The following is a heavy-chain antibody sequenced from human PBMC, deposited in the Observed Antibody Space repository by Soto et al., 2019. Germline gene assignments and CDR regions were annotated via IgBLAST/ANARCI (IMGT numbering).Heavy chain of an antibody. Sequence: EVQLVESGGGLVRPGGSLRLSCAASGFSFSSYWMHWVRQVPGKGLVWVARMNEDGGTTDYADSVKGRFTISRDNAKNTLYLQMNSQRVEDTAVYYCASDLSGRADVWGQGTTVTVSS. V-gene: IGHV3-74*02. CDR1: GFSFSSYW. J-gene: IGHJ6*02. D-gene: IGHD3-10*01. CDR2: MNEDGGTT. CDR3: ASDLSGRADV.